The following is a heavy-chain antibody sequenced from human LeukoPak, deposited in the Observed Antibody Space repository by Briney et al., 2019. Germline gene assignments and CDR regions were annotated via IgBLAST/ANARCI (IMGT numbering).Heavy chain of an antibody. D-gene: IGHD1/OR15-1a*01. J-gene: IGHJ4*02. CDR1: GGSISSGSYY. V-gene: IGHV4-61*02. CDR2: IYTSGST. CDR3: ARGEGKTNLDY. Sequence: SQTLSLTCTVSGGSISSGSYYWSWIRQPAGKGLEWIGRIYTSGSTNYNPSLKSRVTISVDTSKNQFSLKLSSVTAADTAVYYCARGEGKTNLDYWGQGTLVTVSS.